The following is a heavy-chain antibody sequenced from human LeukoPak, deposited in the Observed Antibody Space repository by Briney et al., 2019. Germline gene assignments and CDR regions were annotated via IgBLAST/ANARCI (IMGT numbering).Heavy chain of an antibody. V-gene: IGHV1-69*10. CDR2: IIPILGTA. D-gene: IGHD6-13*01. J-gene: IGHJ4*02. Sequence: GASVKVSCKASGGTFSSYAISWVRQAPGQGLEWMGGIIPILGTANYAQKFQGRVTITADKSTSTAYMELSSLRSEDTAVYYCARDESRIAAAVFDYWGQGTLVTVSS. CDR3: ARDESRIAAAVFDY. CDR1: GGTFSSYA.